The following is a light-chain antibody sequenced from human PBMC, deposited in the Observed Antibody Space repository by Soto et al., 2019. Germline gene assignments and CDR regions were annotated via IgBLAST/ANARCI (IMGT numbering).Light chain of an antibody. J-gene: IGKJ4*01. Sequence: DIQMTQSPSSLSASIGDRVTITCRASHGIGTFLAWYQQKPGKGPNLLIHGASTLHSGVPSRFSGSGSGTDFTLTISSLQPEDVATYFCQKYDGAPLTFGGGTTVEIK. CDR1: HGIGTF. V-gene: IGKV1-27*01. CDR2: GAS. CDR3: QKYDGAPLT.